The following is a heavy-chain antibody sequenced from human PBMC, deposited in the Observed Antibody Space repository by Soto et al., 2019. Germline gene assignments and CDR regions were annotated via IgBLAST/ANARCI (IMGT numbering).Heavy chain of an antibody. Sequence: QVQLQQWGAGLLKPSETLSLTCAVHGGSLSGYYRSWIRQTPGKGLEWIGEISHRGGTNYNPSLKSRVTISLDTSKNQFSLKLASVTAADTAAYYCARGIRPDSWGQGTQVTVSS. J-gene: IGHJ5*01. CDR1: GGSLSGYY. D-gene: IGHD4-17*01. CDR2: ISHRGGT. CDR3: ARGIRPDS. V-gene: IGHV4-34*02.